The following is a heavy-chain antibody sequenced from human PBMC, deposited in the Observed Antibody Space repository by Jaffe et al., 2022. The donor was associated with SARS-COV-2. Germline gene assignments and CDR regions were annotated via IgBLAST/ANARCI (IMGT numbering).Heavy chain of an antibody. D-gene: IGHD4-17*01. CDR3: ARDSATVIHWRFDP. V-gene: IGHV3-48*02. Sequence: EVQLVESGGGLVQPGGSLRLSCAASGFTFSSYSMNWVRQAPGKGLEWVSYISSSSSTIYYADSVKGRFTISRDNAKNSLYLQMNSLRDEDTAVYYCARDSATVIHWRFDPWGQGTLVTVSS. CDR2: ISSSSSTI. CDR1: GFTFSSYS. J-gene: IGHJ5*02.